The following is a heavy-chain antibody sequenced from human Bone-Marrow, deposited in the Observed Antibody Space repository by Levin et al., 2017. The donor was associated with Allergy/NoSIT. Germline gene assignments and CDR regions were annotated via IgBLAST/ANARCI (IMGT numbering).Heavy chain of an antibody. D-gene: IGHD2-2*01. CDR3: ARGPYCSSTSCYLNFDY. CDR1: GFTFSSYS. CDR2: ISSSSSYI. J-gene: IGHJ4*02. V-gene: IGHV3-21*01. Sequence: GESLKISCAASGFTFSSYSMNWVRQAPGKGLEWVSSISSSSSYIYYADSVKGRFTISRDNAKNSLYLQMNSLRAEDTAVYYCARGPYCSSTSCYLNFDYWGQGTLVTVSS.